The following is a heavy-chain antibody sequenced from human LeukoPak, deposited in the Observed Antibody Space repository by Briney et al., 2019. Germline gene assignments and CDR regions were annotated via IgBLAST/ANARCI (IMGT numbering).Heavy chain of an antibody. CDR3: ARNLPRTKRPPGSSSAESGDAFDI. D-gene: IGHD6-6*01. V-gene: IGHV4-61*08. J-gene: IGHJ3*02. CDR1: GASISSGDYY. CDR2: IYYSGST. Sequence: PSQTLSLTCTVSGASISSGDYYWTWIRQPPGKGLEWIGYIYYSGSTNYNPSLKSRVTMSVDTSRNQFSLKLSSVTAADTAVYYCARNLPRTKRPPGSSSAESGDAFDIWGQGTMVTVSS.